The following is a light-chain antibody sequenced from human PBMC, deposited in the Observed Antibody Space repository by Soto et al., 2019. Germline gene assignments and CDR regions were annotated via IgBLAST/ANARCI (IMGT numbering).Light chain of an antibody. Sequence: EIVLTQSPGTLSLSPGERATLSCRASQSVSSSYLAWYQQKPGQAPRILIYGASSRATGIPDRFSGSGSGTDLTLTISRLEPEDFAVYYCQQYGSSHHYRTFGQVTKVDIX. CDR1: QSVSSSY. J-gene: IGKJ1*01. CDR2: GAS. CDR3: QQYGSSHHYRT. V-gene: IGKV3-20*01.